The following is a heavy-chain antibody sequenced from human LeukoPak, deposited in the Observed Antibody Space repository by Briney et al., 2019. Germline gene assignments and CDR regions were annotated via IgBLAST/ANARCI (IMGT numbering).Heavy chain of an antibody. CDR2: IRQNGNDK. D-gene: IGHD3-10*01. Sequence: PGRTLSLSSAASGFTFTNYRMSSVRQAPGKGLEAVANIRQNGNDKFYIATLKGRFTISRDNAKNSLYLQMNSLRVEDTAVYYCARDGDLYGSETYYKGQGLGWNWFDPWGQGTLVTVSS. V-gene: IGHV3-7*01. J-gene: IGHJ5*02. CDR3: ARDGDLYGSETYYKGQGLGWNWFDP. CDR1: GFTFTNYR.